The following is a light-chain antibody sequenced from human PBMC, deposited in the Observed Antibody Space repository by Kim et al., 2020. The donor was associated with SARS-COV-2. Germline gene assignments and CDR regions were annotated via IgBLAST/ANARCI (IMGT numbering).Light chain of an antibody. CDR1: QSIRTT. Sequence: VSPAESAPLSCSASQSIRTTLAWYQHRPDQAPSLLIYGASTRATGVPARFSGSGSGTDFTLTISSLQSEDFAVYFCQQYNKWPMYTFGQGTKLEI. CDR3: QQYNKWPMYT. CDR2: GAS. V-gene: IGKV3-15*01. J-gene: IGKJ2*01.